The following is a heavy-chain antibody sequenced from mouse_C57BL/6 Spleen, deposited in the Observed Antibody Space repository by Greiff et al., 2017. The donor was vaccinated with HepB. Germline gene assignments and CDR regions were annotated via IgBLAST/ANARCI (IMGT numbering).Heavy chain of an antibody. CDR3: ARSKDYYGSSS. CDR1: GYTFTSSW. D-gene: IGHD1-1*01. V-gene: IGHV1-64*01. J-gene: IGHJ3*01. CDR2: IHPNSGST. Sequence: QVQLQQPGAELVKPGASVKLSCKASGYTFTSSWMHWVKQRPGQGLEWIGMIHPNSGSTNYNEKFKSKATLTVDKSSSTAYMQLSSLTSEDSAVYDGARSKDYYGSSSWGQGTLVTVSA.